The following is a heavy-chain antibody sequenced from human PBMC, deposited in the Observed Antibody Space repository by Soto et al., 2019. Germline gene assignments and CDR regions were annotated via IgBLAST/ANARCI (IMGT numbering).Heavy chain of an antibody. CDR3: ARTIVGATLDY. J-gene: IGHJ4*02. CDR1: GGSISSYY. Sequence: KTSETLSLTCTVSGGSISSYYWSWIRQPPGKGLEWIGYIYYSGSANYNPSLKSRVTISVDTSKNQFSLKLSSVTAADTAVYYCARTIVGATLDYWGQGTLVTVSS. CDR2: IYYSGSA. V-gene: IGHV4-59*01. D-gene: IGHD1-26*01.